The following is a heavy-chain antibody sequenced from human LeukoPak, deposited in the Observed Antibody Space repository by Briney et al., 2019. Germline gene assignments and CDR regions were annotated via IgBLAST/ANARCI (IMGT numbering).Heavy chain of an antibody. CDR2: INIDNGNT. V-gene: IGHV1-18*01. CDR3: AREWTYTSMGIVATSSDY. D-gene: IGHD5-12*01. J-gene: IGHJ4*02. CDR1: GYTFTGYG. Sequence: ASVRVSCNPSGYTFTGYGISWVRQAPGQGLEWMGWINIDNGNTSYAQKFQGRVTMTTDTLTMIAYMELRSLRSDDTAVYYCAREWTYTSMGIVATSSDYWGQGTLVTVSS.